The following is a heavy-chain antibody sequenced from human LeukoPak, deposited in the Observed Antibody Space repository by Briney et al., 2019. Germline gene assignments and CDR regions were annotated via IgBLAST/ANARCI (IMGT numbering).Heavy chain of an antibody. V-gene: IGHV3-74*01. Sequence: GGSLRLSCAASGFTFSSYWMHWVRQAPGKGLVWVSRINSDGTSTSYADSVKGRFTISRDNAKNTLYLQMNSLRAEDTAVYYCARTGHFGYMDVWGKGTTVTVSS. CDR3: ARTGHFGYMDV. J-gene: IGHJ6*03. D-gene: IGHD3-3*01. CDR1: GFTFSSYW. CDR2: INSDGTST.